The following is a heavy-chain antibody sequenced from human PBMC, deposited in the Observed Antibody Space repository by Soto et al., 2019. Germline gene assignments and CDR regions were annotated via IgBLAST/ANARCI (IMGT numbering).Heavy chain of an antibody. J-gene: IGHJ6*02. Sequence: SVKVSCKASGVTFSSYAISWVRQAPGQGLEWMGGIIPIFGTANYAQKFQGRVTITADESTSTAYMELSSLRSEDTAVYYCARRCGGSCYSDYYYYGMDVRGQGTTVTAP. CDR2: IIPIFGTA. V-gene: IGHV1-69*13. CDR3: ARRCGGSCYSDYYYYGMDV. CDR1: GVTFSSYA. D-gene: IGHD2-15*01.